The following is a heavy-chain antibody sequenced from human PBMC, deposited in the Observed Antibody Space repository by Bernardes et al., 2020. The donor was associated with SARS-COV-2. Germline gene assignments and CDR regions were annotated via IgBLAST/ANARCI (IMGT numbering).Heavy chain of an antibody. Sequence: GESLMISCNGSGYIFSSYWIAWVRQMPGKGLEWMGIIHPSDSDTKYSPSLQGQVTMSADTSTSTAYLQWNSLKASDTAIYYCARLYCSSTTCYRGADYWGQGTLVTVAS. CDR3: ARLYCSSTTCYRGADY. CDR1: GYIFSSYW. J-gene: IGHJ4*02. D-gene: IGHD2-2*01. V-gene: IGHV5-51*01. CDR2: IHPSDSDT.